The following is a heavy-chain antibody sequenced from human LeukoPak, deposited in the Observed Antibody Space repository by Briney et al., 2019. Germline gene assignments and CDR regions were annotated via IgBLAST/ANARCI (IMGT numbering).Heavy chain of an antibody. CDR1: GGSISSSSYY. CDR3: ARDGADIAVAGTFDY. Sequence: SETLSLTCTVSGGSISSSSYYWGWIRQPPGKGLEWIGSIYYSGSTYYNPSLKSRVTISVDTSKNQFSLKLSSVTAADTAVYYCARDGADIAVAGTFDYWGQGTLVTVSS. CDR2: IYYSGST. D-gene: IGHD6-19*01. J-gene: IGHJ4*02. V-gene: IGHV4-39*07.